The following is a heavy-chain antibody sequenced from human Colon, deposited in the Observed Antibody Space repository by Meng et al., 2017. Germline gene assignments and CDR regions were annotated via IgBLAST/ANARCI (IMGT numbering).Heavy chain of an antibody. CDR2: ISGSGGST. CDR3: AKDRGYYGGKRYWYFDL. V-gene: IGHV3-23*01. J-gene: IGHJ2*01. D-gene: IGHD4-23*01. CDR1: GFTFSSYA. Sequence: GESLKISCAASGFTFSSYAMSWVRQAPGKGLEWVSAISGSGGSTYYADSVKGRFPISRDNSKNTLYLQMNSLRAEDTAVYYCAKDRGYYGGKRYWYFDLWGRGTLVTVSS.